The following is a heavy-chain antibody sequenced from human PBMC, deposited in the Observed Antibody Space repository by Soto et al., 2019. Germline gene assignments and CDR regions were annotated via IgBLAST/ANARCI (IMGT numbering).Heavy chain of an antibody. J-gene: IGHJ6*02. CDR1: GYTFTSYG. CDR2: ISAYNGNT. D-gene: IGHD3-16*01. CDR3: ASQDVGLYYYYGMDV. Sequence: QGQLVQSGAEVKKAGASVTVSCKASGYTFTSYGISWVRQAPGPRLEWMGGISAYNGNTNYAQKLQGRVTMTTDTSTSTAYMELRSLRSDDTAVYYCASQDVGLYYYYGMDVWGQGTTVTVSS. V-gene: IGHV1-18*04.